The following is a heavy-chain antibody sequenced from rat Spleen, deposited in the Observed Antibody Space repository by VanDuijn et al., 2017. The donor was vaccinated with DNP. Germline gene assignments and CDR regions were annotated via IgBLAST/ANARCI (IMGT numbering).Heavy chain of an antibody. J-gene: IGHJ2*01. CDR2: ISYSGGT. D-gene: IGHD1-11*01. CDR3: ASLNYAFDS. CDR1: GYSITGDY. V-gene: IGHV3-1*01. Sequence: EVQLQESGPGLVKPSQSLSLTCSVTGYSITGDYWGWIRKFPGNKMEWVGHISYSGGTSYNPSLKSRISITRDTSKNQFFLQLNSVTTEDTATYYCASLNYAFDSWGQGVMVTVSS.